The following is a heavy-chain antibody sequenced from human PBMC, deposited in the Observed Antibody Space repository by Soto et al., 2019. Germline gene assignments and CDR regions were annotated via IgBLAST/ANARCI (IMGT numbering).Heavy chain of an antibody. CDR2: ISSSSSTI. J-gene: IGHJ4*02. CDR1: GFTFSSYS. V-gene: IGHV3-48*01. Sequence: PGGSLRLSCAASGFTFSSYSMNWVRQAPGKGLEWVSYISSSSSTIYYADSVKGRFTISRDNAKNSLYLQMNSLRAEDTAVYYCARDPPHTIFGVVIHYFDYWGQGTLVTVSS. CDR3: ARDPPHTIFGVVIHYFDY. D-gene: IGHD3-3*01.